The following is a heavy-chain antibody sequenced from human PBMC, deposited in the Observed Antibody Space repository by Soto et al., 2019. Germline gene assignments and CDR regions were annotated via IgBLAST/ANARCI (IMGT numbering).Heavy chain of an antibody. V-gene: IGHV5-51*01. J-gene: IGHJ4*02. CDR2: IYPGDSDT. D-gene: IGHD2-2*01. Sequence: GESLKISCKGSGYSFTSYWIGWVRQMPGKGLEWMGIIYPGDSDTRYSPSFPGQVTISVDKSISTAYLQWSSLKASDTAMYYCARGADLGYCSSTSCSFDYWGQGTLVTVSS. CDR1: GYSFTSYW. CDR3: ARGADLGYCSSTSCSFDY.